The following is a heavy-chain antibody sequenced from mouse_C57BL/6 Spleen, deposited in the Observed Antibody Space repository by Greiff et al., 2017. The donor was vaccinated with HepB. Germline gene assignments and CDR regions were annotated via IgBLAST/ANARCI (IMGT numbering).Heavy chain of an antibody. D-gene: IGHD2-4*01. CDR1: GFSLTSYG. V-gene: IGHV2-2*01. Sequence: VKLMESGPGLVQPSQSLSITCTVSGFSLTSYGVHWVRQSPGKGLEWLGVIWSGGSTDYNAAFISRLSISKDNSKSQVFFKMNSLQADDTAIYYCARNPSMITTQYYYAMDYWGQGTSVTVSS. CDR3: ARNPSMITTQYYYAMDY. J-gene: IGHJ4*01. CDR2: IWSGGST.